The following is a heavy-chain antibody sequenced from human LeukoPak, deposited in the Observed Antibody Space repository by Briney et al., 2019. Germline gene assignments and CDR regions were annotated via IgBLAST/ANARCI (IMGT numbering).Heavy chain of an antibody. D-gene: IGHD6-13*01. Sequence: PGGSLRLSCAASGFTFSSYAMHWVRQAPGKGLEWVAVISYDGSNKYYADSVKGRFTISRDNSKNTLYLQMNSLRAEDTAVYYCARQTTAGTSFDVWGQGTSVTVSS. CDR2: ISYDGSNK. J-gene: IGHJ6*02. CDR1: GFTFSSYA. V-gene: IGHV3-30-3*01. CDR3: ARQTTAGTSFDV.